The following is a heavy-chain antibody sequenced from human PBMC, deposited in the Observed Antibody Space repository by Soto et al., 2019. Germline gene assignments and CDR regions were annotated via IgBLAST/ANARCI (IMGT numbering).Heavy chain of an antibody. CDR1: GFTFRNYD. CDR3: ARTDRDFYGLDV. CDR2: ISAAGDP. Sequence: EVQLVESGGGLVQPGGSLRLSCEASGFTFRNYDMHWVRQGTGKGLGWVSGISAAGDPDYADSVEGRFTISRENAQNSFFLQMNSLRVGETAVYYCARTDRDFYGLDVWGQGTTVIVSS. J-gene: IGHJ6*02. V-gene: IGHV3-13*05.